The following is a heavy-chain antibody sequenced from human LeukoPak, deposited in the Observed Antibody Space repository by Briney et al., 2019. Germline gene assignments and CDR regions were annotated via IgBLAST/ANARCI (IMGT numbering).Heavy chain of an antibody. CDR1: GGSISSGGYS. V-gene: IGHV4-30-2*01. J-gene: IGHJ5*02. Sequence: SETLSLTCAVSGGSISSGGYSWSWIRQPPGKGLEWIGYLYHTGSTSYNPSLKSRVTISGDRSKNQFSLNLSSVTAADTAVYYCARYKLRFLEWLPDVFDPWGQGTLVTVSS. CDR2: LYHTGST. D-gene: IGHD3-3*01. CDR3: ARYKLRFLEWLPDVFDP.